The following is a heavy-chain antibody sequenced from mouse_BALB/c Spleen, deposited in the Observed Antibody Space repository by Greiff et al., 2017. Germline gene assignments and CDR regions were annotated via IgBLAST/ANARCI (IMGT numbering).Heavy chain of an antibody. J-gene: IGHJ1*01. D-gene: IGHD1-2*01. V-gene: IGHV1-80*01. CDR2: IYPGDGDT. Sequence: QVQLQQSGAELVRPGSSVKISCKASGYAFSSYWMNWVKQRPGQGLEWIGQIYPGDGDTNYNGKFKGKATLTADKSSSTAYMQLSSLTSEDSAVYFGAREGGTLLRLRGYVGYFDVWGAGTTVTVSS. CDR1: GYAFSSYW. CDR3: AREGGTLLRLRGYVGYFDV.